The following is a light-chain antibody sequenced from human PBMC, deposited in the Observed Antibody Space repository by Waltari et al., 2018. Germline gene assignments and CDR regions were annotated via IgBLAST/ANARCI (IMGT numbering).Light chain of an antibody. CDR2: DVR. J-gene: IGLJ2*01. V-gene: IGLV2-14*03. CDR1: RSDVGRYDY. CDR3: ASYTYSSNVV. Sequence: QSALTQPASVSGSSGQSITIPCTGSRSDVGRYDYVSWYPPLPGKAPKLIIFDVRVRPSGVSNRFSGSKSGNTASLTISGLQAEDEADYYCASYTYSSNVVFGGGTKVTV.